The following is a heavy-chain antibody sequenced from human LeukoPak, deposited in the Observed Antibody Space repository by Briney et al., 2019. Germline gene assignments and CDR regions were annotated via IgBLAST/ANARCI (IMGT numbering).Heavy chain of an antibody. D-gene: IGHD5-18*01. CDR2: IYYSGST. CDR1: GGSISSSSYY. Sequence: SETLSLTCTVSGGSISSSSYYWGWIRQPPGKGLEWIGSIYYSGSTYYNPSLKSRVTISVDTSKNQFSLKLNSVTAADTAVYYCARDSGYSYGPFDYWGQGTLVTVSS. J-gene: IGHJ4*02. CDR3: ARDSGYSYGPFDY. V-gene: IGHV4-39*07.